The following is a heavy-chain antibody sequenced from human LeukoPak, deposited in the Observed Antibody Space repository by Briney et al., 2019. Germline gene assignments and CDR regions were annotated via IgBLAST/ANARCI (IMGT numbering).Heavy chain of an antibody. V-gene: IGHV3-33*01. CDR3: ARAGGSYYDFWSGYLSGGYYYYGMDV. CDR2: IWYDGSNK. J-gene: IGHJ6*02. CDR1: GFTFSSYG. Sequence: VGSLRLSCAASGFTFSSYGMHWVRQAPGKGLEWVAVIWYDGSNKYYADSVKGRFTISRDNSKNTLYLQMNSLRAEDTAVYYCARAGGSYYDFWSGYLSGGYYYYGMDVWGQGTTVTVSS. D-gene: IGHD3-3*01.